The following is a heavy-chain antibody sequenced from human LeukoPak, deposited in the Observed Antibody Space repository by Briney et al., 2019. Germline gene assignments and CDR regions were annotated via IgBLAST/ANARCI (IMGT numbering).Heavy chain of an antibody. CDR2: MIPIFGTA. V-gene: IGHV1-69*05. CDR1: GGTFSSYA. Sequence: SVKVSCKASGGTFSSYAISWVRQAPGQGLEWMGGMIPIFGTANYAQKFQGRVTITTDESTSTAYMELSSLRSEDTAVYYCASHPNYYDSSGYYYFDYWGQGTLVTVSS. CDR3: ASHPNYYDSSGYYYFDY. J-gene: IGHJ4*02. D-gene: IGHD3-22*01.